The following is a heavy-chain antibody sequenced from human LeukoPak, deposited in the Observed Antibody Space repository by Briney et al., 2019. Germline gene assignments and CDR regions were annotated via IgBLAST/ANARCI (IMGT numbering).Heavy chain of an antibody. J-gene: IGHJ4*02. Sequence: GGSLRLSCAASGFTVSSNYMSWVRQAPGKGRGWVSLIYSDGTTYYADSVRRRFTISRHTSKNTLSLQMNSLRAEDTAVYYCARLRIKAGNFDYWGQGTLVTVSS. CDR1: GFTVSSNY. D-gene: IGHD3-10*01. V-gene: IGHV3-53*04. CDR2: IYSDGTT. CDR3: ARLRIKAGNFDY.